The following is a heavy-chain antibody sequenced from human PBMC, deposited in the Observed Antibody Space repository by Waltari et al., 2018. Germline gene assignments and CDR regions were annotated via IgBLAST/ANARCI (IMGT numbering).Heavy chain of an antibody. CDR2: ISSTGNTI. CDR1: GFTSSSYE. Sequence: EVHLVESGGGLVQPGGSLRLSCAASGFTSSSYEMNWVRQAPGKGLEWISYISSTGNTIYYADSVKGRFTISRDNAKNSLYLQMNSLRADDTAIYYCAREGSDWSLDIWCQGTMVTVSS. D-gene: IGHD6-19*01. V-gene: IGHV3-48*03. J-gene: IGHJ3*02. CDR3: AREGSDWSLDI.